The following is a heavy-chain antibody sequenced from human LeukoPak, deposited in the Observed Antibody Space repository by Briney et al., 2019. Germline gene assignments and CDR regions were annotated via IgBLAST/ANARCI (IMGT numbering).Heavy chain of an antibody. CDR3: ARSERYNSGWYFYFDY. V-gene: IGHV4-59*01. Sequence: LETLSLTCTVSVGSISTYYWSWIRQPPGKGLEWIGYIYYSGSTNYNPSLKSRVTISVDTSENQFSLNLSSVTAADTAVYYCARSERYNSGWYFYFDYWGQGTLVTVSS. J-gene: IGHJ4*02. CDR1: VGSISTYY. CDR2: IYYSGST. D-gene: IGHD6-19*01.